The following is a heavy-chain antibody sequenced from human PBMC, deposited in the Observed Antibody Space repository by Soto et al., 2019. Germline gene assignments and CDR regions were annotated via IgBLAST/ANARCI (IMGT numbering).Heavy chain of an antibody. D-gene: IGHD1-1*01. V-gene: IGHV4-34*01. CDR1: GGFVSSGSYY. Sequence: QVQLQQWGAGLLKPSETLSLTCAVYGGFVSSGSYYWSWIRQPPGKGLGWVGEMSHSGGTHFNPSLKSRVTISVDTSKNQFPLKMSSVTAAETALYYSARVERGTATTVVDAFDIWGPGTMVTVSS. CDR2: MSHSGGT. J-gene: IGHJ3*02. CDR3: ARVERGTATTVVDAFDI.